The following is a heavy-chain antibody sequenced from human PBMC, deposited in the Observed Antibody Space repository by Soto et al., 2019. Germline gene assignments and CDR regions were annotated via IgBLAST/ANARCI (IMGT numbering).Heavy chain of an antibody. J-gene: IGHJ4*02. D-gene: IGHD1-26*01. CDR3: ARDGGRHSGGIDY. CDR2: IIPIFGTA. Sequence: QVQLVQSGAEVKKPGSSVKVSCKASGGTFSSYSINWVRQAPGQGLEWMGEIIPIFGTANFAQKFQGRVTITGDESTITAYMELSSLRSEDTAVYYCARDGGRHSGGIDYWGQGTLVTVSS. V-gene: IGHV1-69*01. CDR1: GGTFSSYS.